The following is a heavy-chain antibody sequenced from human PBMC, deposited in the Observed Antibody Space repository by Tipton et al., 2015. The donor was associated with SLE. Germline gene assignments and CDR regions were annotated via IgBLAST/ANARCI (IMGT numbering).Heavy chain of an antibody. V-gene: IGHV4-4*07. J-gene: IGHJ3*02. D-gene: IGHD6-13*01. Sequence: TLSLTCTVSGGSISSYYWSWIRQPAGKGLEWIGRIYTIGSTNYNPSLKSRVTMSVDTSKNQFSLKLSSVTAADTAVYYCAREYPIAAAGAEAFDIWGQGTMVTVSS. CDR3: AREYPIAAAGAEAFDI. CDR2: IYTIGST. CDR1: GGSISSYY.